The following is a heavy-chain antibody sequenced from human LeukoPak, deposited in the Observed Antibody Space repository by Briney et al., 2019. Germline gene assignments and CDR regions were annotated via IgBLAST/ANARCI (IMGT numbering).Heavy chain of an antibody. CDR3: ASGIAAAVPDY. Sequence: SETLSLTCIVSGDSISSTSYYWAWIRQPPGKGLEWIGMIFYSGSAYYTPSLRGRVTLSVDTSRNQFSLNLISVTAADTGVYFCASGIAAAVPDYWGQGTLVTVSS. J-gene: IGHJ4*02. D-gene: IGHD6-13*01. V-gene: IGHV4-39*01. CDR1: GDSISSTSYY. CDR2: IFYSGSA.